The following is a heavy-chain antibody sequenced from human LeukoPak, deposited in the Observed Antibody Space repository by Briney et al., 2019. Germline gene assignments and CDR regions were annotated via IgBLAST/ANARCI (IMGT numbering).Heavy chain of an antibody. Sequence: PSETLSLTCTVSGYSISSGYYWGWIRQPPGKGLEWIGSIYHSGSTYYNPSLKSRVTISVDTSKNQFSLKLSSVTAADTAVYYCARGSGNPLWFGEFYDYWGQGTLVTVSS. CDR3: ARGSGNPLWFGEFYDY. V-gene: IGHV4-38-2*02. J-gene: IGHJ4*02. CDR1: GYSISSGYY. D-gene: IGHD3-10*01. CDR2: IYHSGST.